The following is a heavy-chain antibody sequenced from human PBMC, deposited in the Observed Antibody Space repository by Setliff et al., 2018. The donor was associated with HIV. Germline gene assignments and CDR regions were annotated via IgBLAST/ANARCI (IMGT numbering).Heavy chain of an antibody. V-gene: IGHV4-38-2*02. CDR2: IYHSGST. CDR1: GSSISNGYY. CDR3: ARDGYSSSWYVISGSFDY. Sequence: SETLSLTCAVSGSSISNGYYWGWIRQPPGKGLEWIGSIYHSGSTYYNPSLKSRVTISVDTSKNQFSLKLSSVTAADTAVYYCARDGYSSSWYVISGSFDYWGQGILVTVS. J-gene: IGHJ4*02. D-gene: IGHD6-13*01.